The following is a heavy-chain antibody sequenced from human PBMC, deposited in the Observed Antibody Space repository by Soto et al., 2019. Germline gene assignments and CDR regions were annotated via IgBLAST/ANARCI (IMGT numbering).Heavy chain of an antibody. CDR3: VRDLNWGFDY. CDR1: GFTFSSYS. CDR2: ITSSSSAI. J-gene: IGHJ4*02. V-gene: IGHV3-48*02. Sequence: GGSLRLSCAASGFTFSSYSINWVRQAPGKGLEWISYITSSSSAIRYADSVQGRFIISRDNAKNSLYLQMNSLKDEDTAVYYCVRDLNWGFDYWGLGALVTVSS. D-gene: IGHD7-27*01.